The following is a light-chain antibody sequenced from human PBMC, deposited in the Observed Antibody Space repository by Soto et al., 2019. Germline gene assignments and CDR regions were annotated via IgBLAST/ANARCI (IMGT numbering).Light chain of an antibody. Sequence: QSVLTQTPSVSGSPGQSVAISCTGTSSDVGSYNRVSWYQQPPGAAPKLMIYEVSNRPSGVPDRFSGSKSGNTASLTISGLQAEDEADYYCNSYTGGSTYVFGTGTKLTVL. J-gene: IGLJ1*01. CDR1: SSDVGSYNR. V-gene: IGLV2-18*02. CDR2: EVS. CDR3: NSYTGGSTYV.